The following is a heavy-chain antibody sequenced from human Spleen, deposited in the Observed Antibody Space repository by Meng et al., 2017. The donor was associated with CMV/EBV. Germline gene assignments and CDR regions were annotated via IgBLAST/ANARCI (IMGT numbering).Heavy chain of an antibody. CDR2: IYCNGST. CDR1: GPSISIGDYY. D-gene: IGHD1-26*01. J-gene: IGHJ4*02. Sequence: QGRLQGSGPGLVEPSQPLSLTCTVSGPSISIGDYYWSWIRQPPGKGLEWIGYIYCNGSTNYHPAPKRRVTISVDTSKNQFSLKLSSGTAADTAVYYCATLRSGGWRDYWGQGTLVTVSS. CDR3: ATLRSGGWRDY. V-gene: IGHV4-30-4*08.